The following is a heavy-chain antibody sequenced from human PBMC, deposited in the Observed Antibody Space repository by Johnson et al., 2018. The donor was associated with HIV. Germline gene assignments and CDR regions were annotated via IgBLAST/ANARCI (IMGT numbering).Heavy chain of an antibody. CDR1: GFIFSDYW. Sequence: EVQLVESGGGLVQPGGSLRLSCVVSGFIFSDYWMHWVRQAPGKGLVWVSRINSYGSSTTYADSVKGRFTISRDNAKNTVYLQMNSLRGEDTAVYYCAKGQVARGPLDIWGQGTMVTVSS. D-gene: IGHD2-15*01. V-gene: IGHV3-74*02. CDR2: INSYGSST. J-gene: IGHJ3*02. CDR3: AKGQVARGPLDI.